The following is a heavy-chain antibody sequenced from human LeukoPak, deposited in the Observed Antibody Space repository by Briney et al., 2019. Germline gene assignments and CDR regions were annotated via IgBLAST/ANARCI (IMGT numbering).Heavy chain of an antibody. CDR1: GFTFSSYW. J-gene: IGHJ4*02. D-gene: IGHD3-3*02. V-gene: IGHV3-74*01. CDR3: ARAVLGGFDY. Sequence: PGGSLRLPCAASGFTFSSYWMHWVRQAPGKGVVWVSRINSDASSTIYADSVKGRFTISRDNAKNTLYLQMNSLRAEDTAVYYCARAVLGGFDYWGQGTLVTVSS. CDR2: INSDASST.